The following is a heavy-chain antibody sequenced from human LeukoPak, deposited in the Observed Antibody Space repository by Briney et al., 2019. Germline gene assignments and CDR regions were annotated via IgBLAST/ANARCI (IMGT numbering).Heavy chain of an antibody. Sequence: GGSLRLSCAASGFTFNNYAMSWVRQAPGKGLEWVSSISGSASSTYYADSVKGRFTISRDNSKNTLYLQMSSLRAEDTAVFYCARAVTGTYYFDYWGQGTLVTVSS. V-gene: IGHV3-23*01. CDR2: ISGSASST. CDR3: ARAVTGTYYFDY. D-gene: IGHD6-19*01. CDR1: GFTFNNYA. J-gene: IGHJ4*02.